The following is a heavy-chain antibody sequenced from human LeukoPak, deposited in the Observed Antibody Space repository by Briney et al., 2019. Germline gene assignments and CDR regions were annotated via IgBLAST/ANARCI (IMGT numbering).Heavy chain of an antibody. CDR2: ISAYNGNT. CDR3: ARTPYSSGSGRFSY. D-gene: IGHD6-19*01. CDR1: GYTFTSYG. V-gene: IGHV1-18*01. J-gene: IGHJ4*02. Sequence: EASVKVSCKASGYTFTSYGISWVRQAPGQGLEWMGWISAYNGNTNYAQKLQGRVTMTTDTSTSTAYMELRSLRSDDTAVYYCARTPYSSGSGRFSYWGQGTLVTVSS.